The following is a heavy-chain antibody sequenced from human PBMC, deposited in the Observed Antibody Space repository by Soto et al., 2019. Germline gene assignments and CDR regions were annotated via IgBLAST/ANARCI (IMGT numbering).Heavy chain of an antibody. CDR2: INPSGGST. CDR1: GATFSSYA. CDR3: ARGGSSWSAEYYEH. V-gene: IGHV1-46*01. J-gene: IGHJ1*01. D-gene: IGHD6-13*01. Sequence: ASVKASCKSPGATFSSYAMSWLRQAPGQGLEWMGIINPSGGSTSYAQKFQGRVTLTTDTSATTAYMELRGLRSDDTAVYYCARGGSSWSAEYYEHWGQGTLVTVSS.